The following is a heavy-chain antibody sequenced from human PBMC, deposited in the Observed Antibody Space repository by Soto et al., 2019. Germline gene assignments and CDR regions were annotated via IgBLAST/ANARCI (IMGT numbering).Heavy chain of an antibody. V-gene: IGHV4-4*02. Sequence: SETLSLTCAVSSGSISSSNWWSWVRQPPGKGLEWIGEIYHSGSTNYNPSLKSRVTISVDKSKNQFYLKLSYVTAADTAVYYFARSRAAAGSRPYYYYMDVWGKGTTVTVSS. D-gene: IGHD6-13*01. CDR2: IYHSGST. CDR3: ARSRAAAGSRPYYYYMDV. CDR1: SGSISSSNW. J-gene: IGHJ6*03.